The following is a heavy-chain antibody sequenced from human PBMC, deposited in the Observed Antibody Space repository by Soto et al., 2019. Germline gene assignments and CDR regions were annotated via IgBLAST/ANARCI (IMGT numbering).Heavy chain of an antibody. CDR2: IDPNDDYT. CDR3: VRDLDGSGSYYTDY. Sequence: ASVKVSCKASGYTFINYYVHWVRQAPGQGLEWVGIIDPNDDYTFYAEKFQGRVTMTTDTSTSTAYMEMRSLRSDDTAVYYCVRDLDGSGSYYTDYWGPGTLVTVSS. J-gene: IGHJ4*02. CDR1: GYTFINYY. V-gene: IGHV1-46*01. D-gene: IGHD3-10*01.